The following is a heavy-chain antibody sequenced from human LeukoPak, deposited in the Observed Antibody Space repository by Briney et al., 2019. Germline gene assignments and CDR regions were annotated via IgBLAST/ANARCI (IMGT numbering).Heavy chain of an antibody. J-gene: IGHJ3*02. D-gene: IGHD4-17*01. CDR1: GYSFTSYW. Sequence: GESLKISCKGSGYSFTSYWIGWVRQMPGKGLEWMGIIYPGDSDTRYSPSFQGQVTISADKSISTAYLQWSSLKAADTAMYYCARLAVTTVGALDIWGQGTSVSVSS. CDR2: IYPGDSDT. V-gene: IGHV5-51*01. CDR3: ARLAVTTVGALDI.